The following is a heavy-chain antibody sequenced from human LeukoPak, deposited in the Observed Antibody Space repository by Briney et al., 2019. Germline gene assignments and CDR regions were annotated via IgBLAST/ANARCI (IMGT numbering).Heavy chain of an antibody. D-gene: IGHD6-19*01. CDR1: GGTFSSYA. CDR2: IIPILGIA. V-gene: IGHV1-69*04. CDR3: ARDLGIAVAGTAPDRGDY. J-gene: IGHJ4*02. Sequence: SVKVSCKASGGTFSSYAISRVRQAPGQGLEWMGRIIPILGIANYAQKFQGRVTITADESTSTAYMELSSLRAEDTAVYYCARDLGIAVAGTAPDRGDYWGQGTLVTVSS.